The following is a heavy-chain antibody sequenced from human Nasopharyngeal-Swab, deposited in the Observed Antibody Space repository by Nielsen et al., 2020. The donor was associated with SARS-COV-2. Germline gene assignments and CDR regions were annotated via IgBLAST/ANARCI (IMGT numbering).Heavy chain of an antibody. J-gene: IGHJ6*02. D-gene: IGHD2-21*01. CDR3: ARAGDIRYYYYGMDA. V-gene: IGHV4-34*01. CDR2: INHSGST. Sequence: WIRQPPGKGLEWIGEINHSGSTNYNPSLKSRVTISVGTSKNQFSLKLSSVTAADTAVYYCARAGDIRYYYYGMDAWGQGTTVTVSS.